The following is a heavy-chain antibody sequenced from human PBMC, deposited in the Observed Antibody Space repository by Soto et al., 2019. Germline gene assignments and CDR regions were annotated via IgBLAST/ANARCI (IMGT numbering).Heavy chain of an antibody. V-gene: IGHV3-23*01. D-gene: IGHD6-13*01. Sequence: GGSLRLSCAASGFTFSSYAMSWVRQAPGKGLEWVSAISGSGGSTYYADSVKGRFTISRDNSKNTLYLQMNSLRAEDTAVYYCAKGNSWGPFGRGVYGMDVWGQGTTVTVSS. CDR1: GFTFSSYA. CDR2: ISGSGGST. J-gene: IGHJ6*02. CDR3: AKGNSWGPFGRGVYGMDV.